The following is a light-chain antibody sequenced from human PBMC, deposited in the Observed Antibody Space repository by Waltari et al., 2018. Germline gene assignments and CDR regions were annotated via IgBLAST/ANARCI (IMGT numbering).Light chain of an antibody. CDR1: QSVSSTY. Sequence: ESVVTQSPGTLSLSPGERATLSCRASQSVSSTYLAWYQQKPGQAPRLLIYGASSRATGIPDRFSGSGSGTDFTLPISRLEPEDFAVYYCQQYGSSPLTFGGGTKVEIK. CDR3: QQYGSSPLT. V-gene: IGKV3-20*01. CDR2: GAS. J-gene: IGKJ4*01.